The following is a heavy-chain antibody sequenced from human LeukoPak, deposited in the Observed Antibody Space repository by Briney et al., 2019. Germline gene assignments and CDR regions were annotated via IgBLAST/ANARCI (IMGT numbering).Heavy chain of an antibody. J-gene: IGHJ6*03. V-gene: IGHV4-39*07. Sequence: PSETLSLTCTVSGGSISSSSYYWGWIRQPPGKGLEWIGSIYYSGSTYYNPPLKSRVTISVDTSKNQFSLKLSSVTAADTAVYYCAREGRGYDFWSGYYRNYYYYMDVWGKGTTVTVSS. CDR2: IYYSGST. D-gene: IGHD3-3*01. CDR1: GGSISSSSYY. CDR3: AREGRGYDFWSGYYRNYYYYMDV.